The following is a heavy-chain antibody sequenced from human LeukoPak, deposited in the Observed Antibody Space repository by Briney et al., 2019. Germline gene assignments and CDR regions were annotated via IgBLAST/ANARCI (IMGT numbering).Heavy chain of an antibody. CDR2: IHYSGST. Sequence: PSETLSLTCSVSGGSTSTSTSYWGWVRQPPGKGLEWIGSIHYSGSTYKNLSLKSRVTISMDTSRSQFSLKVTSLTAADSAVYFCARESSSSRYFMDVWGRGTTVTVSS. J-gene: IGHJ6*03. CDR3: ARESSSSRYFMDV. V-gene: IGHV4-39*07. D-gene: IGHD6-6*01. CDR1: GGSTSTSTSY.